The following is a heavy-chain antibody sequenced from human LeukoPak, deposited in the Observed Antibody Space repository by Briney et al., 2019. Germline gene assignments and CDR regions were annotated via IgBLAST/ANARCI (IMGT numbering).Heavy chain of an antibody. Sequence: KTSETLSLTCAVYGGSFSGYYWSWIRQPPGKGLEWIGEINHSGSTNYNPSLKSRVTISVDTSKNQFSLKLSSVTAADTAVYYCARGLRYYDSSGYYYWGSVGYYFDYWGQGTLVTVSS. CDR2: INHSGST. CDR1: GGSFSGYY. J-gene: IGHJ4*02. V-gene: IGHV4-34*01. CDR3: ARGLRYYDSSGYYYWGSVGYYFDY. D-gene: IGHD3-22*01.